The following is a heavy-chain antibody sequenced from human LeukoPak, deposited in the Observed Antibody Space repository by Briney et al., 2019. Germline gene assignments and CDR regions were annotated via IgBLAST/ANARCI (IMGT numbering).Heavy chain of an antibody. Sequence: GGSLRLSCAASRFTFSSYAMHWVRQAPGKGLEWVAIISYDGTNKYYADSVKGRFTISRDNSKNTLYLQVNSLRTEDTAVYYCARTPYNWDYGGYLDYWGQGTLVTVSS. CDR2: ISYDGTNK. CDR3: ARTPYNWDYGGYLDY. J-gene: IGHJ4*02. V-gene: IGHV3-30*04. CDR1: RFTFSSYA. D-gene: IGHD1-7*01.